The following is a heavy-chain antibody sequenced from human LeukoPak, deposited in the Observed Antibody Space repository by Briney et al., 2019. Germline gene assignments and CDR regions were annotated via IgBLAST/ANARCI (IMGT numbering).Heavy chain of an antibody. Sequence: GGSLRLSCAASGFSFRTQWMRWVRQAPGKGLEWVANIKQAGSEKYYVDSVKGRFTISKDNAKNSLYLQMNSLRVEDTAVYYCARGGSSSSWFWVDWGQGTLVTVSS. J-gene: IGHJ4*02. D-gene: IGHD6-13*01. CDR3: ARGGSSSSWFWVD. CDR2: IKQAGSEK. V-gene: IGHV3-7*01. CDR1: GFSFRTQW.